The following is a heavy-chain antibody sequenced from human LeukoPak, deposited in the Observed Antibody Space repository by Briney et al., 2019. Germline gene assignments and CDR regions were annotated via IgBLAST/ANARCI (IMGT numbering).Heavy chain of an antibody. D-gene: IGHD2-21*01. CDR2: IYHSGST. Sequence: PSETLSLTCTVSGGSISSSSYYWGWIRQPPGKGLEWIGSIYHSGSTYYNPSLKSRVTISVDTSKNQFSLKLSYVTAADTAVYYCARIAKSIKGQKLSIGVDYWGQGTLVTVSS. V-gene: IGHV4-39*07. J-gene: IGHJ4*02. CDR3: ARIAKSIKGQKLSIGVDY. CDR1: GGSISSSSYY.